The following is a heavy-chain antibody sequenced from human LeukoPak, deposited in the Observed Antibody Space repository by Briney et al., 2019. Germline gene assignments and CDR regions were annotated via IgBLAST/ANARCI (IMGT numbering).Heavy chain of an antibody. CDR3: TTLSGSYPRYYYYYMDV. CDR2: IKGKTDGGTT. CDR1: GFTFSNAW. Sequence: GGSLRLSCAASGFTFSNAWMNWVRQTPGKGLEWVGRIKGKTDGGTTDYAAPVKGRFTISRNDSENTLYLQMSSLKTEDTALYYCTTLSGSYPRYYYYYMDVWGKGTTVTVSS. V-gene: IGHV3-15*01. J-gene: IGHJ6*03. D-gene: IGHD1-26*01.